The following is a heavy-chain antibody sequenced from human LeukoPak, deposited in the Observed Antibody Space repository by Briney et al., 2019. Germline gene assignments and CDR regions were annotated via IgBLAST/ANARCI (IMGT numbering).Heavy chain of an antibody. CDR3: AGSPTGSQFDS. CDR1: GDSISIYY. J-gene: IGHJ4*02. CDR2: LSISGST. Sequence: PSETLSLTCTVSGDSISIYYWTWIRQPAGKGLEWVGRLSISGSTTYNPSLKSRVTMSVDTSKNQFSLKLRSVTAADTAEYYCAGSPTGSQFDSWGQGTLVTVSS. V-gene: IGHV4-4*07. D-gene: IGHD1-26*01.